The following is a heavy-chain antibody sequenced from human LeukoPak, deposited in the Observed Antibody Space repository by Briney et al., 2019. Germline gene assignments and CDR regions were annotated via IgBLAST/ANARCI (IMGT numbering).Heavy chain of an antibody. D-gene: IGHD1-1*01. CDR1: GFTFSSYV. Sequence: PEGSLRLSCAASGFTFSSYVMHWVRQAPGKGLEWVAFISSDGSNEYYADSVKGRFTISRDNPKNTLYLQMNSLRTEDTAVYHCARDLTGTGDYWGQGTLVTVSS. V-gene: IGHV3-30-3*01. J-gene: IGHJ4*02. CDR2: ISSDGSNE. CDR3: ARDLTGTGDY.